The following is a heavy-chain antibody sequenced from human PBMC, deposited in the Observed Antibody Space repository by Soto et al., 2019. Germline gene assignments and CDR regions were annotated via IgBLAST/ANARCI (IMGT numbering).Heavy chain of an antibody. D-gene: IGHD3-3*01. CDR2: IYYSGST. Sequence: SETLSLTCTVSGGSISSSSYYWGWIRQPPGKGLEWIGSIYYSGSTYYNPSLKSRVTISVDTSKNQFSLKLSSVTAADTAVYYCARRNDFWSGYGGAFDIWGQGTMVTVSS. J-gene: IGHJ3*02. CDR3: ARRNDFWSGYGGAFDI. CDR1: GGSISSSSYY. V-gene: IGHV4-39*01.